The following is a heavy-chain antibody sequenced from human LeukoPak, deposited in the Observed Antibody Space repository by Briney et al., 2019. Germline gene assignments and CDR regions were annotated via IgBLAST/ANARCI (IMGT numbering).Heavy chain of an antibody. CDR2: ISSSGSTI. V-gene: IGHV3-11*01. J-gene: IGHJ4*02. D-gene: IGHD6-13*01. CDR1: GFTFSDYY. CDR3: ARDRGSASYSSSWSPDY. Sequence: GGSLRLSCAASGFTFSDYYMSWIRQAPGKGLEWVSYISSSGSTIYYADSVKGRFTISRDNAKNSLYLQMNSLRAEDTAVYYCARDRGSASYSSSWSPDYWGQGTLVTVSS.